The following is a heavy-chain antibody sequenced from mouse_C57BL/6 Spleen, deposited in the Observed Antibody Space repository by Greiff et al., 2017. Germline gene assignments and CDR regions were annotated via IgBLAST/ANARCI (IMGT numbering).Heavy chain of an antibody. D-gene: IGHD1-3*01. Sequence: VQLQQPGAELVKPGASVKLSCKASGYTFTSYWMHWVKQRPGRGLEWIGRIDPNSGGTKYNEKFKSKATLTVDKPSSTAYMQLSSLTSEDSAVYYCARDNSPYYYAMEYWGQGTSVTVSS. J-gene: IGHJ4*01. CDR3: ARDNSPYYYAMEY. V-gene: IGHV1-72*01. CDR2: IDPNSGGT. CDR1: GYTFTSYW.